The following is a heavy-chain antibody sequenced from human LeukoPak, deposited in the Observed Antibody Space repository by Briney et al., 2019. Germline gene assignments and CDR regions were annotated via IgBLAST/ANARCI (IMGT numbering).Heavy chain of an antibody. CDR2: ISSSSSYI. Sequence: PGGSLGLSCTTSGFTFSHYGLHWVRQAPGKGLEWVSSISSSSSYIYYADSVKGRFTISRDNAKNSLYLQMNSLRAEDTAVYYCARSTVTTDWGQGTLVTVSS. J-gene: IGHJ4*02. D-gene: IGHD4-11*01. CDR1: GFTFSHYG. CDR3: ARSTVTTD. V-gene: IGHV3-21*01.